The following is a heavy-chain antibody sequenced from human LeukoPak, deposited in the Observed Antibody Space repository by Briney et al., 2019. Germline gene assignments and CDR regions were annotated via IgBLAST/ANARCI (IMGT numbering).Heavy chain of an antibody. CDR1: GLTFSSSA. CDR2: ISNNGGYT. V-gene: IGHV3-23*01. D-gene: IGHD3-9*01. J-gene: IGHJ4*02. CDR3: ATGKTVPTGYY. Sequence: GGSLRLSCAASGLTFSSSAMSWVRQAPGKGLEWVSAISNNGGYTYYADSVQGRFTISRDNSKSTLCLQMNSLRAEDTAVYYCATGKTVPTGYYWGQGTLVTVSS.